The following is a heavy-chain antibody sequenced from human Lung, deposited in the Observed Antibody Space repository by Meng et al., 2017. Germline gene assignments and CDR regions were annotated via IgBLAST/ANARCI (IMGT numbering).Heavy chain of an antibody. CDR2: IYNSGST. V-gene: IGHV4-30-4*01. CDR3: ARGQKGYFDL. Sequence: HVPLQESGPGPVKTSQTLSLTCTVSGGSISSSNYYWSWIRQPPGKGLEWSGHIYNSGSTYYNPSLKSRITISVDTSKNQFSLKLSSVTAADTAVYYCARGQKGYFDLWGRGTLVTVSS. J-gene: IGHJ2*01. CDR1: GGSISSSNYY.